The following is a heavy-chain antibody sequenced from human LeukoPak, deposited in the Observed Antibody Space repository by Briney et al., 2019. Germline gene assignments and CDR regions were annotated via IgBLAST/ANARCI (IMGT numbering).Heavy chain of an antibody. V-gene: IGHV1-18*01. CDR1: GYTFTSYA. CDR3: ARGSDYDFWSGYFDYYYMDV. D-gene: IGHD3-3*01. CDR2: ISAYNGNT. J-gene: IGHJ6*03. Sequence: ASVKVSCKASGYTFTSYAMNWVRQAPGQGLEWMGWISAYNGNTNYAQKLQGRVTMTTDTSTSTAYMELRSLRSDDTAVYYCARGSDYDFWSGYFDYYYMDVWGKGTTVTVSS.